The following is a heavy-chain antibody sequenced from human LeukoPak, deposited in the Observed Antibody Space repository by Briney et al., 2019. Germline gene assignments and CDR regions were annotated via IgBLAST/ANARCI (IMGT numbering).Heavy chain of an antibody. CDR1: GYTFTGYY. CDR3: ARGGSSGYYYFDY. J-gene: IGHJ4*02. D-gene: IGHD3-22*01. CDR2: INPNSGGT. Sequence: GASVTVSCTASGYTFTGYYMHWVRQAPGQALEWMGWINPNSGGTNYAQKFQGWVTMTRDTSISTAYMELSRLRSDDTAVYYCARGGSSGYYYFDYWGQGTLVTVSS. V-gene: IGHV1-2*04.